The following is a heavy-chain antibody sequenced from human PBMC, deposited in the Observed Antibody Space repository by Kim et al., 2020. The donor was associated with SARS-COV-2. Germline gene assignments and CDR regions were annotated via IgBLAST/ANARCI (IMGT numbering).Heavy chain of an antibody. CDR1: GFTFSDYD. J-gene: IGHJ6*02. D-gene: IGHD3-9*01. Sequence: GGSLRLSCTASGFTFSDYDMHWVRQPTGKGLEWVSAIDSAGDTYYPDSVKGRFTISRENAKNSLYLQMNSLRAGDSAVYYCVRGAVTGYYGMDVWGQGTTVTVSS. CDR2: IDSAGDT. CDR3: VRGAVTGYYGMDV. V-gene: IGHV3-13*04.